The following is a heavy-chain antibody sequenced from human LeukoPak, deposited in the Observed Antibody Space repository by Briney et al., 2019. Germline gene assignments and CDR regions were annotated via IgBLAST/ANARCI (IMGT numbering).Heavy chain of an antibody. CDR3: ARDLVLAARSFDY. Sequence: GGSLRLSCAASRFTFSSYWMSWVRQAPGKGLEWVANIKQDGSEKYYVDSVKGRFTISRDNAKNSLYLQMNSLRAEDTAVYYCARDLVLAARSFDYWGQGTLVTVSS. J-gene: IGHJ4*02. V-gene: IGHV3-7*01. CDR2: IKQDGSEK. CDR1: RFTFSSYW. D-gene: IGHD6-6*01.